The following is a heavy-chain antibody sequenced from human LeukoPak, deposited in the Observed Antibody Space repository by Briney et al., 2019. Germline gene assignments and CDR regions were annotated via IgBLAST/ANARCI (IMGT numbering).Heavy chain of an antibody. CDR2: ISGSGGST. CDR1: GFTFSSYA. Sequence: GGSLRLSCAASGFTFSSYAMSWVRQAPGKGLEWVSTISGSGGSTYSADSVKGRFTISRDNSKNTLYLQMNSLRAEDTAVYYCAKNFRDYDSYYYYMDVWGKGTTVTVSS. D-gene: IGHD3-3*01. CDR3: AKNFRDYDSYYYYMDV. V-gene: IGHV3-23*01. J-gene: IGHJ6*03.